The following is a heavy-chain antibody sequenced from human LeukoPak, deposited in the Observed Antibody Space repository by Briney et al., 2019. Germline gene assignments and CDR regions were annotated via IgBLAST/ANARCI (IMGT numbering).Heavy chain of an antibody. CDR3: ARLVGGVAGMGDYFDS. V-gene: IGHV5-51*01. CDR2: IYPGASDT. J-gene: IGHJ4*02. CDR1: GYSFTTYW. Sequence: GESLKISCKGSGYSFTTYWIGRVRQVPGKGLEWMGLIYPGASDTRESPSFQGLVTMSADRSVTTAYLQWSSLKSSDTAMYYCARLVGGVAGMGDYFDSWGQGTLVTVSS. D-gene: IGHD6-19*01.